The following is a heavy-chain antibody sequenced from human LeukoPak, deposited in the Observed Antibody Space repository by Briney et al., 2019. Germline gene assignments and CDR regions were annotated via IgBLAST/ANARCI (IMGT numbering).Heavy chain of an antibody. Sequence: SVKVSCKASGGTFSSYAISWVRQAPGQGLEWMGGIIPIFGTANYAQKFQGRVTITADEFTSTAYMELSSLRSEDTAVYYCARDGRYCSSTSCYPYFDYWGQGTLVTVSS. V-gene: IGHV1-69*13. CDR2: IIPIFGTA. CDR1: GGTFSSYA. J-gene: IGHJ4*02. D-gene: IGHD2-2*01. CDR3: ARDGRYCSSTSCYPYFDY.